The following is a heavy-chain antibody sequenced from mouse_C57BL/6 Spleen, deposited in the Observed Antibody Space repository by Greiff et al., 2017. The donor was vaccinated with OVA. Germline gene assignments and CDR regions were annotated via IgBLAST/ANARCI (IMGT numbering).Heavy chain of an antibody. Sequence: VQLQQPGAELVRPGSSVKLSCKASGYTFTSYWMHWVKQRPIQGLEWIGNIDPSDSETHYNQKFKDKATLTVDKSSSTAYMQLSSLTSEDSEVYYCARSVTLGPFDYWGKGTTLTVSS. CDR2: IDPSDSET. CDR1: GYTFTSYW. D-gene: IGHD2-13*01. J-gene: IGHJ2*01. CDR3: ARSVTLGPFDY. V-gene: IGHV1-52*01.